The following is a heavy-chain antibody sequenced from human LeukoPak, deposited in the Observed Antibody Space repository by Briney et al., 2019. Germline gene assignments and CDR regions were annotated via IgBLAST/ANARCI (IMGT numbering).Heavy chain of an antibody. CDR3: TRLSDYYDSSGYWY. D-gene: IGHD3-22*01. CDR2: IRSKANSYAT. J-gene: IGHJ4*02. CDR1: GFTFSSYG. Sequence: GRSLRLSCAASGFTFSSYGMHWVRQASGKGLEWVGRIRSKANSYATAYAASVKGRFTISRDDSKNTAYLQMNSLKTEDTAVYYCTRLSDYYDSSGYWYWGQGTLVTVSS. V-gene: IGHV3-73*01.